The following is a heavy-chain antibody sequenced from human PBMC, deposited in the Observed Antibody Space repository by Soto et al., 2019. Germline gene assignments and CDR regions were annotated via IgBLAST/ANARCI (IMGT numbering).Heavy chain of an antibody. CDR3: ARAGGYCSSTSCYGVYYYGMDV. D-gene: IGHD2-2*01. CDR1: GGSISSYY. J-gene: IGHJ6*02. Sequence: SETLSLTCTVSGGSISSYYWSWIRQPPGRGLEWIGYIYYSGSTNYNPSLKSRVTISVDTSKNQFSLKLSSVTAADTAVYYCARAGGYCSSTSCYGVYYYGMDVWGQGTTVTVSS. V-gene: IGHV4-59*01. CDR2: IYYSGST.